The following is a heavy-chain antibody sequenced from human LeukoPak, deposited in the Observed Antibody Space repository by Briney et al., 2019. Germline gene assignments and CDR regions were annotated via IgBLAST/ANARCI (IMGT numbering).Heavy chain of an antibody. D-gene: IGHD1-26*01. CDR1: GYTLTELS. J-gene: IGHJ3*02. CDR2: FDPEDGET. CDR3: ATLYSGSLPDAFDI. V-gene: IGHV1-24*01. Sequence: ASVKVSCKVSGYTLTELSMHWVRQAPGKGLEWMGGFDPEDGETIYAQKFQGRVTMTEDTSTDTAYMELSSLRSEDTAVYYCATLYSGSLPDAFDIWGQGTMVTVSS.